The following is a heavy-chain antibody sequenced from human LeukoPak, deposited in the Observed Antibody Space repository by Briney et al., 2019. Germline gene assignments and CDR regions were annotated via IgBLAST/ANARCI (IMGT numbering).Heavy chain of an antibody. CDR1: GGPISSSSYY. D-gene: IGHD2-2*01. V-gene: IGHV4-39*07. Sequence: SETLSLTCTVSGGPISSSSYYWGWIRQPPGKGLEWIGSIYYSGSTYYNPSLKSRVTISVDTSKNQFSLKLSSVTAADTAVYYCAREGVSDIVVVPAAMDFDYWGQGTLVTVSS. J-gene: IGHJ4*02. CDR2: IYYSGST. CDR3: AREGVSDIVVVPAAMDFDY.